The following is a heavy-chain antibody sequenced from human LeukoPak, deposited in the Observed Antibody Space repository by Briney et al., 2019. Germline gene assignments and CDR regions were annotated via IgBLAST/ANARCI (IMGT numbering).Heavy chain of an antibody. CDR2: ISSSSSSYI. D-gene: IGHD5-18*01. Sequence: PGGSLRLSCAASGFTFSSYSMTWVRQAPGRGLEWVSSISSSSSSYIYYADSVKGRFTIFRDNAKNSLYLQMNSLRAEDTAVYYCARVAGYSYGYNTAQRPFDYWGQGTLVTVSS. CDR1: GFTFSSYS. J-gene: IGHJ4*02. CDR3: ARVAGYSYGYNTAQRPFDY. V-gene: IGHV3-21*01.